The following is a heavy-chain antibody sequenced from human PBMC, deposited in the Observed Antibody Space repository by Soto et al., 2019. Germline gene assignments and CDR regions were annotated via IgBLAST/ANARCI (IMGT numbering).Heavy chain of an antibody. Sequence: PGGSLRLSCAASGFTFSSYWMHWVRQAPGKGLEWVSYISSSGSTIYYADSVKGRFTISRDNAKNSLYLQMNSLRAEDTAVYYCARVPYSLYNWFDPWGQGTLVTVSS. D-gene: IGHD4-4*01. V-gene: IGHV3-48*04. CDR2: ISSSGSTI. J-gene: IGHJ5*02. CDR1: GFTFSSYW. CDR3: ARVPYSLYNWFDP.